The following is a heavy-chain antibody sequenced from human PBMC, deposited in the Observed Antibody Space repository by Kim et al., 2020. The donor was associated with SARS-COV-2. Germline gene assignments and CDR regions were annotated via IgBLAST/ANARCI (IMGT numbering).Heavy chain of an antibody. CDR1: GFTFSSYG. D-gene: IGHD3-16*01. J-gene: IGHJ4*02. Sequence: GGSLRLSCAASGFTFSSYGMHWVRQAPGKGLEWVAVIWYDGSNKYYADSVKGRFTISRDNSKNTLYLQMNSLRAEDTAVYYCARGVGGFNLFFDYWGQGTLVTVSS. V-gene: IGHV3-33*01. CDR3: ARGVGGFNLFFDY. CDR2: IWYDGSNK.